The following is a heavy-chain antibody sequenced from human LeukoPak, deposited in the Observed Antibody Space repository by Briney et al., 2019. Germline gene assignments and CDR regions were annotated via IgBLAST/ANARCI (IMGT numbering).Heavy chain of an antibody. CDR1: GYTFTSYG. J-gene: IGHJ3*02. CDR3: ARYRLGDQYYYDSSADIRFGAFDI. D-gene: IGHD3-22*01. Sequence: ASVKVSCKASGYTFTSYGISWVRQAPGQGLEWMGWISAYNGNTNYAQKLQGRVTMTTDTSTSTAYMELRSLRSDDTAVYYCARYRLGDQYYYDSSADIRFGAFDIWGQGTMVTVSS. CDR2: ISAYNGNT. V-gene: IGHV1-18*01.